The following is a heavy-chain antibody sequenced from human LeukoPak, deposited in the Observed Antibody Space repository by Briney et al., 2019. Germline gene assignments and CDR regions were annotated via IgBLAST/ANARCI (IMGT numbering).Heavy chain of an antibody. Sequence: ASVKVSCKASGYTFTSYDINWVRQATGQGLEWMGWMNPNSGITAYAQKFQGRVTITRNTSISTAYMELSSLRSEDTAVYYCARDGAYDSSGYYGAYFDYWGQGTLVTVSS. J-gene: IGHJ4*02. D-gene: IGHD3-22*01. CDR3: ARDGAYDSSGYYGAYFDY. CDR2: MNPNSGIT. CDR1: GYTFTSYD. V-gene: IGHV1-8*01.